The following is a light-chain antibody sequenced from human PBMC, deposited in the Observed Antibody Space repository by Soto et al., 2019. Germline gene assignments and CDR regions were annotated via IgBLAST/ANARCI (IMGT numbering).Light chain of an antibody. CDR1: SSDVGGYNY. Sequence: QSALTQPASVSGSPGQSITISCTGTSSDVGGYNYVSWYQQHPGKAPKLMIYDVSNRPSGVSNRFSGSKSGNTASLTISGLQAEDEADYYCSSSTSSSPLVFGTGTKVTVL. CDR3: SSSTSSSPLV. CDR2: DVS. J-gene: IGLJ1*01. V-gene: IGLV2-14*01.